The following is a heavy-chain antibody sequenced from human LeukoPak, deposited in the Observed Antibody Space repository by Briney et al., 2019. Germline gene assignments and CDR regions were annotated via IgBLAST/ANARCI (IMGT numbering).Heavy chain of an antibody. CDR3: AKQSAGSAAWYSLHYDF. D-gene: IGHD6-13*01. V-gene: IGHV3-23*01. CDR2: VDGGGGGT. CDR1: GFTLSSYA. J-gene: IGHJ4*02. Sequence: GGSLRLSCAASGFTLSSYAMTWVRQAPGRGLEWVSSVDGGGGGTYYADSVKGRSTISRDNSKDTLYLQMNGLRAEDTAVYFCAKQSAGSAAWYSLHYDFWGQGTLVTVSS.